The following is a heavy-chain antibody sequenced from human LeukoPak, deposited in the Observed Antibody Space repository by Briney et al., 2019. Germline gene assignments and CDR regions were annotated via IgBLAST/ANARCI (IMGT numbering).Heavy chain of an antibody. J-gene: IGHJ4*02. V-gene: IGHV1-69*05. CDR2: IIPIFGTA. Sequence: SVKVSCNASGGTFSSYAISWVRQAPGQGLEWRGGIIPIFGTANYAQKFQSRVTITTDESTSTAYMELSSLRSDDTAVYYCARGPTEGTTVTGYDYWGQGTLVTVST. CDR3: ARGPTEGTTVTGYDY. CDR1: GGTFSSYA. D-gene: IGHD4-17*01.